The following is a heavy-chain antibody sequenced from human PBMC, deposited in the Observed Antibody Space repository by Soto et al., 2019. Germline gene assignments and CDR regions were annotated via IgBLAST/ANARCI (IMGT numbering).Heavy chain of an antibody. CDR1: GYTLTELS. V-gene: IGHV1-24*01. Sequence: ASVKVSCKVSGYTLTELSMHWVRQAPGKGLEWMGGFDPEDGETIYAQKFQGRVTMTEDTSTDTAYMELSSLRSEDTAVYYCATVPQFGIRGRGYDSEDYWGQGTLVTVSS. CDR3: ATVPQFGIRGRGYDSEDY. J-gene: IGHJ4*02. CDR2: FDPEDGET. D-gene: IGHD5-12*01.